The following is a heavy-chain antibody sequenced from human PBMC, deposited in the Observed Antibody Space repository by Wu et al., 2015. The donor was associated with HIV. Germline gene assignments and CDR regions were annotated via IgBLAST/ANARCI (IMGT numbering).Heavy chain of an antibody. CDR3: TGDYGEYVAVI. D-gene: IGHD4-17*01. CDR1: GYTFRSYG. J-gene: IGHJ4*02. CDR2: INAYNGDT. V-gene: IGHV1-18*01. Sequence: QVQLVQSGAEVKKPGASVKVSCKASGYTFRSYGISWVRQARGQGLEWLGWINAYNGDTNYAQKFQDRLTMTIDTSTTTTYLELRSLRSDDTATYYCTGDYGEYVAVIWGQGTLVSVSS.